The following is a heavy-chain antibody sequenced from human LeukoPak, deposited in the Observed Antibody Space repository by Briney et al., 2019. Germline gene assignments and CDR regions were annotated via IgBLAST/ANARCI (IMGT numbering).Heavy chain of an antibody. V-gene: IGHV4-34*01. CDR1: GGSFSGYY. D-gene: IGHD2-15*01. CDR2: IYYSGST. J-gene: IGHJ4*02. CDR3: ARGDIEFDY. Sequence: SETLSLTCAVYGGSFSGYYWSWIRQPPGKGLEWIGYIYYSGSTYYNPSLKSRVTISVDTSKNQFSLKLSSVTAADTAVYYCARGDIEFDYWGQGTLVTVSS.